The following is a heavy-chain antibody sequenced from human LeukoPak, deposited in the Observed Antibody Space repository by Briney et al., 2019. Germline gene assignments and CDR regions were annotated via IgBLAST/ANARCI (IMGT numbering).Heavy chain of an antibody. CDR2: IYNSGST. Sequence: SETLSLTCTVSGGSVSSYYWSWIRQPPGKGVEWIGYIYNSGSTNYNPSLKSRVIISVDTSKNQFSLKLSSVTAADTAVYYCARDYQVTTRSSYFDYWGQGTLVTVSS. V-gene: IGHV4-59*02. J-gene: IGHJ4*02. CDR1: GGSVSSYY. D-gene: IGHD4-17*01. CDR3: ARDYQVTTRSSYFDY.